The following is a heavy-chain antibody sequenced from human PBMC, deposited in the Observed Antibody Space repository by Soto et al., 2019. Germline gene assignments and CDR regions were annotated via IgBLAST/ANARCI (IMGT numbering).Heavy chain of an antibody. J-gene: IGHJ6*02. Sequence: SVKVSCKASGGTFSSYAISWVRQAPGQGLEWMGGIIPIFGTANYAQKFQGRVTITADKSTSTAYMELSSLRSEDTAVYYCASEALGGITIFGVVSPYGMDVWGQGTTVTVSS. D-gene: IGHD3-3*01. CDR1: GGTFSSYA. CDR3: ASEALGGITIFGVVSPYGMDV. CDR2: IIPIFGTA. V-gene: IGHV1-69*06.